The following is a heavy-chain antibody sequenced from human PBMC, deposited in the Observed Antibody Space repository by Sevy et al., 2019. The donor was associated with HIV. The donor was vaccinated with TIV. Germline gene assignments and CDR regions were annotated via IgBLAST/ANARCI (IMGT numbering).Heavy chain of an antibody. J-gene: IGHJ6*02. Sequence: SETLSLTCTVSGGSVSSGGHYWGWVRQPPGKGLEWIGYIHYSGNTNYNPSLKSRVTISVDTSKEQFSLKLSSVTAADPAVYYCARDRSFAVDLNGMDVWGQGTTVTVSS. CDR1: GGSVSSGGHY. V-gene: IGHV4-61*08. CDR3: ARDRSFAVDLNGMDV. D-gene: IGHD3-3*01. CDR2: IHYSGNT.